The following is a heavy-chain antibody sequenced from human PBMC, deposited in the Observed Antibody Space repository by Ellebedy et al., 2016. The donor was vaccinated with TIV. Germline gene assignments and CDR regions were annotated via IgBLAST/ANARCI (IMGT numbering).Heavy chain of an antibody. J-gene: IGHJ4*02. CDR1: GFTFDDYA. Sequence: SLKISCAASGFTFDDYAMHWVRQAPGKGLEWVSGISWNSGSIGYADSVKGRFTISRDNAKNSLYLQMNSLRSDDTAVYYCASDAGGGVVPDDWGQGTLVTVSS. CDR2: ISWNSGSI. D-gene: IGHD3-3*01. V-gene: IGHV3-9*01. CDR3: ASDAGGGVVPDD.